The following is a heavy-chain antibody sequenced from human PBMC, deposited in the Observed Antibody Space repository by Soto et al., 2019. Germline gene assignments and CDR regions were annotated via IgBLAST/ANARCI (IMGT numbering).Heavy chain of an antibody. Sequence: GGSLRLSCAASGFTFSSYGMHWVRQAPGKGLEWVAVIWYDGSNKYYADSVKGRFTISRDNSKNTLYLQMNSLRAEDTAVYYCARENYGSGRGLDYWGQGTLVTVSS. CDR1: GFTFSSYG. V-gene: IGHV3-33*01. J-gene: IGHJ4*02. D-gene: IGHD3-10*01. CDR2: IWYDGSNK. CDR3: ARENYGSGRGLDY.